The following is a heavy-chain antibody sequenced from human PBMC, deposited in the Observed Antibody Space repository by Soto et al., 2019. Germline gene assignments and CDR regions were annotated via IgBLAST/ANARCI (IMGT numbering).Heavy chain of an antibody. V-gene: IGHV3-23*01. J-gene: IGHJ4*02. CDR1: GFTFSSYG. D-gene: IGHD1-7*01. CDR3: AKDRRAGGNYGFYSDF. Sequence: EVQLLESGGGLVQPGGSLRLSCAASGFTFSSYGMTWVRQALGKGLEWVSFSSATGAGTYYADSVKGRFTISRDNSKNPLYLQMTSLRADDTAVYYCAKDRRAGGNYGFYSDFWGQGALVIVSS. CDR2: SSATGAGT.